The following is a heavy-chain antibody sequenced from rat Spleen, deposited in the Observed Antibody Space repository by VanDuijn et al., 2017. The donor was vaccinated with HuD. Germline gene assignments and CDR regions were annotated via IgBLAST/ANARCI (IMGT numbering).Heavy chain of an antibody. J-gene: IGHJ2*01. CDR1: GFTFSSFA. CDR2: ISPSGGAT. Sequence: EVQLVESGGGLVQPGSSLKLSCTASGFTFSSFAMAWVRQAPKKGLEWVAAISPSGGATYYRDSVKGRFTVSRDNAKSTLNLQLDSLKSEDTATYYCARHGYDGSYYYWDYWGQGVMVTVSS. CDR3: ARHGYDGSYYYWDY. D-gene: IGHD1-12*02. V-gene: IGHV5-25*01.